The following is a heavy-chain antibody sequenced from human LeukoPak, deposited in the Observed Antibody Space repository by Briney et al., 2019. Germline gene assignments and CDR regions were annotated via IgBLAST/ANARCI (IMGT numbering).Heavy chain of an antibody. J-gene: IGHJ3*02. CDR1: GFTFSSYA. V-gene: IGHV3-30*04. CDR2: ISYDGSNK. CDR3: ARPSGYSQDAFDI. Sequence: GGSLRLSCAASGFTFSSYAMHWVRQAPGKGLEWVAVISYDGSNKYYADSVKGRFTISRDNSKNTLYLQMNSLRAEDTAVYYCARPSGYSQDAFDIWGQGTMVTVSS. D-gene: IGHD3-22*01.